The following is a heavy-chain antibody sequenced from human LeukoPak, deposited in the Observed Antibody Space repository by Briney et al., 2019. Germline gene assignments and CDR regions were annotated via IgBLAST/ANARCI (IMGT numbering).Heavy chain of an antibody. D-gene: IGHD1-26*01. CDR3: ARRSGSYYHDAFDI. CDR1: GGSISSSSYY. J-gene: IGHJ3*02. CDR2: IYYSGST. Sequence: SETLSLTCTVSGGSISSSSYYWGWIRQPPGKGLEWIGSIYYSGSTNYNPSLKSRVTISVDTSKNQFSLKLSSVTAADTAVYYCARRSGSYYHDAFDIWGQGTMVTVSS. V-gene: IGHV4-39*01.